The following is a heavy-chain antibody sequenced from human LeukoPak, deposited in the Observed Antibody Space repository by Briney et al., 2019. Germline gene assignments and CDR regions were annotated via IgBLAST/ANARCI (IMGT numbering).Heavy chain of an antibody. Sequence: ASVKVSCKASGYTFTDYYIHWVRQAPGQGLEWMGWVNPSNGGTTYSQKFQGRVTMTRDTSISTAYMELSSLRSDDTTVFYCAREKLGPGTFDIWGQGTMVTVSS. D-gene: IGHD7-27*01. J-gene: IGHJ3*02. CDR1: GYTFTDYY. V-gene: IGHV1-2*02. CDR3: AREKLGPGTFDI. CDR2: VNPSNGGT.